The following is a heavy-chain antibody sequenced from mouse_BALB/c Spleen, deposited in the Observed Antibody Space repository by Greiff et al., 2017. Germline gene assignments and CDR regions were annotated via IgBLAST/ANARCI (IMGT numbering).Heavy chain of an antibody. D-gene: IGHD1-1*01. J-gene: IGHJ2*01. Sequence: VQLQQSGAELVKPGASVKLSCTASGFNIKDTYMHWVKQRPEQGLEWIGRIDPANGNTKYDPKFQGKATITADTSSNTAYLQLSSLTSEDTAVYYCARSNYYGSSPFDYRGQGTTLTVSS. CDR2: IDPANGNT. CDR3: ARSNYYGSSPFDY. CDR1: GFNIKDTY. V-gene: IGHV14-3*02.